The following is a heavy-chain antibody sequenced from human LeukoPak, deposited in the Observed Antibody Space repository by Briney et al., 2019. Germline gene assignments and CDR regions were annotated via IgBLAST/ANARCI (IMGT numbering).Heavy chain of an antibody. Sequence: PGGSLRLSCVASGFSISSGYMTWARQAPGKALEWVSLLYSDDSAYYPGSVKGRFTISRDNSKSTLHLQMDTLRTEDTAMYYCARDPWQGSTTLHWGQGIMVTVSS. CDR2: LYSDDSA. D-gene: IGHD1-26*01. CDR3: ARDPWQGSTTLH. J-gene: IGHJ4*02. CDR1: GFSISSGY. V-gene: IGHV3-66*02.